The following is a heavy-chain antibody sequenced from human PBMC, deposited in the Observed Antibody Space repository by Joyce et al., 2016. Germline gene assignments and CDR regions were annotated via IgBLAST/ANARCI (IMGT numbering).Heavy chain of an antibody. CDR2: MYSGGRT. J-gene: IGHJ4*02. V-gene: IGHV3-53*01. CDR1: GFTVSSNF. CDR3: ACYGGDSDY. D-gene: IGHD4-23*01. Sequence: EVQLVESGGGLIQPGGSLRLSCAASGFTVSSNFMNWVRQAPGKGLEWVSTMYSGGRTYYADSVKGRFTISRDNSENTLSLQMNSRRAEDTAVYYCACYGGDSDYWGQGTLVTVSS.